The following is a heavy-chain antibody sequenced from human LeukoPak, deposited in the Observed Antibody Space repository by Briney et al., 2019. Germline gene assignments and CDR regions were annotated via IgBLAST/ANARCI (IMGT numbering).Heavy chain of an antibody. V-gene: IGHV3-21*01. CDR1: GFTFSSYS. J-gene: IGHJ4*02. D-gene: IGHD6-6*01. CDR3: ARGPIAARPFDY. Sequence: GGSLRLSCAASGFTFSSYSMNWVRQAPGKGLEWVSSISSSSSYIYYADSVKGRFTISRDNAKNSLYLQMNSLRAEDTAVYYCARGPIAARPFDYWGQGTLVTVSP. CDR2: ISSSSSYI.